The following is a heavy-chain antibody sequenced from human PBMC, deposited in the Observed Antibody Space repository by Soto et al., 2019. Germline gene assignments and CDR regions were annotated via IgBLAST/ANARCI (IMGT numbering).Heavy chain of an antibody. Sequence: EVQLVESGGGLVQPGGSLKLSCAASGFTFSGSAMHWVRQASGKGLEWVGRIRSKANSYATAYAASVKGRFTISRDDSKNTAYLQMNSLKTEDTAVYYCTRPMTPHPQQLVVYYGIDVWGQGTTVTVSS. CDR1: GFTFSGSA. D-gene: IGHD6-13*01. CDR2: IRSKANSYAT. CDR3: TRPMTPHPQQLVVYYGIDV. J-gene: IGHJ6*02. V-gene: IGHV3-73*01.